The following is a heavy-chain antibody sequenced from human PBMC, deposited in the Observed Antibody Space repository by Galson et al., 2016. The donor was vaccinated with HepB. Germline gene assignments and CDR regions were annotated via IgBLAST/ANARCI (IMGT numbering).Heavy chain of an antibody. J-gene: IGHJ4*02. V-gene: IGHV3-21*04. CDR2: ITSSNTYT. CDR3: GKHGGFDY. CDR1: GFTFSDYN. Sequence: SLRLSCAASGFTFSDYNLNWVRQAPGKGLEWVSSITSSNTYTYYADSVKGRFTISRDNSKNTLYLYMNNLTAGDTAIYYCGKHGGFDYWGQGALVTVSS. D-gene: IGHD3-16*01.